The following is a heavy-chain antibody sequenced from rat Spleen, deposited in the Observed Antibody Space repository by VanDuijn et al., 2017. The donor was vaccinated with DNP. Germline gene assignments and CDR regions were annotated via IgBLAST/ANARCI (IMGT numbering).Heavy chain of an antibody. J-gene: IGHJ2*01. V-gene: IGHV2-15*01. CDR3: TRRTVAAGYFDY. CDR1: GFSLTSYG. D-gene: IGHD1-3*01. CDR2: IWGYGTT. Sequence: QVQLEESGPGLVQPSQTLSLTCTVSGFSLTSYGVSWVRPPPGKGLEWVGAIWGYGTTDYDSTIRSRLSISKDTSRSQVFLKMNRLQTEDTAIYFCTRRTVAAGYFDYWGQGVMVTVSS.